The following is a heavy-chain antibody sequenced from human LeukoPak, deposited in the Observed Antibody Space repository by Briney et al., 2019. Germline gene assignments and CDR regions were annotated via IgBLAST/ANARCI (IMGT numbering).Heavy chain of an antibody. CDR3: ARFSHSSGWFTGYFDY. V-gene: IGHV5-51*01. CDR2: IYPGDSDT. CDR1: GYSFTSYW. D-gene: IGHD6-19*01. Sequence: PGESLKISCKGSGYSFTSYWIGWVRQMPGKGLEWMGIIYPGDSDTRYSPSFQGQVTISADKSISTAYLQWSSLKASDTAMYYCARFSHSSGWFTGYFDYWGQGTLVTVSS. J-gene: IGHJ4*02.